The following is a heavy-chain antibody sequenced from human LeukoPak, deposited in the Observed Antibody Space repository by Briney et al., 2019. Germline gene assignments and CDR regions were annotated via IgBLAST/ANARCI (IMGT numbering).Heavy chain of an antibody. CDR1: GFTFSNYA. V-gene: IGHV3-53*01. CDR3: ARDGYDSSGSPHDY. D-gene: IGHD3-22*01. CDR2: IYSGGST. Sequence: GGSLRLSCAASGFTFSNYAMHWVRQAPGKGLEWVSVIYSGGSTYYADSVKGRFTISRDNSKNTLYLQMNSLRAEDTAVYYCARDGYDSSGSPHDYWGQGTLVTVSS. J-gene: IGHJ4*02.